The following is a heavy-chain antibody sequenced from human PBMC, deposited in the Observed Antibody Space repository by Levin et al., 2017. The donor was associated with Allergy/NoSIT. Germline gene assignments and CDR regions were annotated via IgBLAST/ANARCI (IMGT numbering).Heavy chain of an antibody. D-gene: IGHD6-19*01. CDR1: GFTFSSYG. CDR2: ISSNGDSA. V-gene: IGHV3-64D*06. J-gene: IGHJ1*01. CDR3: VRPGYSSGWYGSGGYFQH. Sequence: QPGGSLRLSCSASGFTFSSYGMHWVRQAPGKGLEYVSAISSNGDSAYYADSVKGRFTISRDNSKNTLYLQMSSLRPEDTAVYHCVRPGYSSGWYGSGGYFQHWGQGTLVTVSS.